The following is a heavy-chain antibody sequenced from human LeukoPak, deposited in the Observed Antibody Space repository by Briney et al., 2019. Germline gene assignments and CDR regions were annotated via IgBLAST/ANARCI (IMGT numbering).Heavy chain of an antibody. CDR1: GGSVSSTNW. J-gene: IGHJ4*02. CDR2: VHLDGRT. CDR3: AREGGFFRPLDY. D-gene: IGHD3-3*01. V-gene: IGHV4-4*02. Sequence: SETLSLTCGVSGGSVSSTNWWTWVRQLPGEGLEWIGEVHLDGRTNYNPSLNSRLTISVDLSENHISLKLNSVTAADTAVYYCAREGGFFRPLDYSGQGTLVTVSS.